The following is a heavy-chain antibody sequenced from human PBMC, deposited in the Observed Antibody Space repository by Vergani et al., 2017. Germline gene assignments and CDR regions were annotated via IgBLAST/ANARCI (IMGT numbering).Heavy chain of an antibody. Sequence: EVELEEFGGGLAQPGMSLRLSCAASGFKFDEYAMHWVRQAPGKGLEGVAGISWNSNSEDYADSLEGRFTISRDNAKNSVFLQMSSLTSEDTAVYYCAKSDKRGVAIIEYFFDHWGHGSLVTVSS. CDR3: AKSDKRGVAIIEYFFDH. V-gene: IGHV3-9*01. CDR2: ISWNSNSE. CDR1: GFKFDEYA. J-gene: IGHJ4*01. D-gene: IGHD3-3*01.